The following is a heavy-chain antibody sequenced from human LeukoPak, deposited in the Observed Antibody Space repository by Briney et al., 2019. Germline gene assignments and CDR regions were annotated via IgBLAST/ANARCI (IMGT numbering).Heavy chain of an antibody. J-gene: IGHJ6*02. Sequence: GGSLRLSCAASGFTFNNAWINWVRQAPGKGLEWVGRIKSKTDGGTADYAAPVKGRCTISRDDSKDTLYLQMNTLKTEDTAVYYCTTALGYCSGGGCHRVYSYYYGMDVWGQGTTVTVSS. D-gene: IGHD2-15*01. V-gene: IGHV3-15*07. CDR3: TTALGYCSGGGCHRVYSYYYGMDV. CDR2: IKSKTDGGTA. CDR1: GFTFNNAW.